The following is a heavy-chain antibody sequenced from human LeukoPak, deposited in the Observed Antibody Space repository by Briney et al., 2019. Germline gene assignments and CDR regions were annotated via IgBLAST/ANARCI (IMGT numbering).Heavy chain of an antibody. CDR2: ISGGSSHI. J-gene: IGHJ5*02. Sequence: GGSLRLSCAASGFTFSNYDMSWVRQAPGKGLEWVSSISGGSSHIYYADSVKGRFTISRDNAKNSLYLQMNSLRDEDTAVYYCGRAFPPLRTAAAGDLWGQGTLVTVSS. D-gene: IGHD6-13*01. CDR1: GFTFSNYD. CDR3: GRAFPPLRTAAAGDL. V-gene: IGHV3-21*06.